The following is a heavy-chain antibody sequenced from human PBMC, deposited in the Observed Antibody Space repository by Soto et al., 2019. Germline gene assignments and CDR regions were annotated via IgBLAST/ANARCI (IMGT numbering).Heavy chain of an antibody. J-gene: IGHJ4*02. D-gene: IGHD3-22*01. CDR3: ARGITMIVAPDY. V-gene: IGHV3-30-3*01. CDR1: GFTFSSYA. CDR2: ISYDGSNK. Sequence: AGGSLRLSCAASGFTFSSYAMHWVRQAPGKGLEWVAVISYDGSNKYYADSVKGRFTISRDNSKNTLYLQMNSLRAEDTAVYYCARGITMIVAPDYWGQGTLVTVSS.